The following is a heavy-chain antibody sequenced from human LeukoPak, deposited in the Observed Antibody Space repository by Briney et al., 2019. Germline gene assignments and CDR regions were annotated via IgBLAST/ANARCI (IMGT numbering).Heavy chain of an antibody. D-gene: IGHD5-12*01. CDR1: GGSISSSSYY. J-gene: IGHJ4*02. Sequence: SETLSLTCTVSGGSISSSSYYWGWIRQPPGKGLEWIGSIYYSGSTYYNPSLKSRVTISLDTSKNQFSLKLASVTAADTAVYYCARSYKGAYSGYDEWGQGTLVTVSS. CDR2: IYYSGST. V-gene: IGHV4-39*07. CDR3: ARSYKGAYSGYDE.